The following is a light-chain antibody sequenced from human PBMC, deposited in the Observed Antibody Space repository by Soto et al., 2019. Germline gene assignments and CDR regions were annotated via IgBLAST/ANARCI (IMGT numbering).Light chain of an antibody. Sequence: DIQMTQSPSSLSASVGDRVTITCQASQDIQNYINWYQHTPGKAHKLLIFDASNLQPGVASRFSGRASVTDFFLTISSLHPEDFATYFCQQHHDFPYTFGQGTKLDIK. J-gene: IGKJ2*01. CDR1: QDIQNY. V-gene: IGKV1-33*01. CDR3: QQHHDFPYT. CDR2: DAS.